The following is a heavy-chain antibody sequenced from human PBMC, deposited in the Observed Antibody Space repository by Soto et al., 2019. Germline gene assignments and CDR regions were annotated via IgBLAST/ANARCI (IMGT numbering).Heavy chain of an antibody. CDR3: ASFDRTAALGYDVFLI. V-gene: IGHV1-46*01. CDR2: INPSGGST. J-gene: IGHJ3*02. CDR1: GYTFTSYY. Sequence: ASVKVSCKASGYTFTSYYMHWIREAPGQGLEWMGIINPSGGSTSYAQKFQGRVTMARDTSTSTVYMELSSLRSADTAVYYCASFDRTAALGYDVFLIWGQGTMVIVSS. D-gene: IGHD3-9*01.